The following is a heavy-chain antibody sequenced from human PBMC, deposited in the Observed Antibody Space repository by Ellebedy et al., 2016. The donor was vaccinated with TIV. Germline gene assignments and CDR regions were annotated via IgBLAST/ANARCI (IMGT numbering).Heavy chain of an antibody. V-gene: IGHV3-21*01. CDR1: GFTFSSFA. J-gene: IGHJ6*03. D-gene: IGHD2-2*01. Sequence: GESLKISXEASGFTFSSFAMHWVRQAPGKGLEWVATITSGGTDMHYADSVKGRFTISRDNAKTSLYLQMDSLRAEDTAVYFCSSAGVELPAAWAYYYYYMDLWGRGTAVSVSS. CDR3: SSAGVELPAAWAYYYYYMDL. CDR2: ITSGGTDM.